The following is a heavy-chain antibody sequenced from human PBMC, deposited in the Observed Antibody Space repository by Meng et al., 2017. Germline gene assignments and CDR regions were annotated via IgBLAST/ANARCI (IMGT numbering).Heavy chain of an antibody. CDR3: ARVAYYDSSGFIAFDI. Sequence: ESLKISCTVSGGSISSYYWSWIRQPPGKGLEWIGYIYYSGSTNYDPSLKSRVTISVDTSKNQFSLKLSSVTAADTAVYYCARVAYYDSSGFIAFDIWGQGTMVTVSS. J-gene: IGHJ3*02. CDR2: IYYSGST. V-gene: IGHV4-59*01. CDR1: GGSISSYY. D-gene: IGHD3-22*01.